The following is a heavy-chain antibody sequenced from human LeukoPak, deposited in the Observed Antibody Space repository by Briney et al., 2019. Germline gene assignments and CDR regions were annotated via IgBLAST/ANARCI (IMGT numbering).Heavy chain of an antibody. Sequence: SETLSLTCAVSGYSISSGYYWGWIRQPPGKGLEWIGSIYHSGSTYYNPSLKSRVTISVDTSKNQFSLKLSSVTAADTAVYYCAGQGARAGAIGDAFDIWGQGTMVTASS. D-gene: IGHD1-26*01. J-gene: IGHJ3*02. CDR3: AGQGARAGAIGDAFDI. V-gene: IGHV4-38-2*01. CDR1: GYSISSGYY. CDR2: IYHSGST.